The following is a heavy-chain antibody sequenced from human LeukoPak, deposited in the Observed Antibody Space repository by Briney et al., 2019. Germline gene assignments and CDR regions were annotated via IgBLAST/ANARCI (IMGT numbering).Heavy chain of an antibody. Sequence: GGSLRLSCAASGFTFSSYAMSWVRQAPGKGLEWVSAISGSGGSTYYADSVKGRFTISRDNSKNTLYLQMNSLRAEDTAVYYCAALYYDFWSGYYTDSRFDYWGQGTLVTVSS. V-gene: IGHV3-23*01. CDR2: ISGSGGST. D-gene: IGHD3-3*01. CDR3: AALYYDFWSGYYTDSRFDY. CDR1: GFTFSSYA. J-gene: IGHJ4*02.